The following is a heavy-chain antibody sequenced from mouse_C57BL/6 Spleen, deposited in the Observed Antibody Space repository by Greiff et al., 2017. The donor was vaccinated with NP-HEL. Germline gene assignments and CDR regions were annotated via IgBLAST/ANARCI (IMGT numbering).Heavy chain of an antibody. CDR1: GYSITSGYY. Sequence: EVQLVESGPGLVKPSQSLSLTCSVTGYSITSGYYWNWIRQFPGNKLEWMGYISYDGSNNYNPSLKNRISITRDTSKNQFFLKLNSVTTEDTATYYCARGITTVVGDYAMDYWGQGTSVTVSS. V-gene: IGHV3-6*01. J-gene: IGHJ4*01. D-gene: IGHD1-1*01. CDR3: ARGITTVVGDYAMDY. CDR2: ISYDGSN.